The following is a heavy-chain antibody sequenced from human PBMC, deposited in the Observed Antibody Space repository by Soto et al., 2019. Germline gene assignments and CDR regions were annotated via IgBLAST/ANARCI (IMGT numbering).Heavy chain of an antibody. CDR3: AKDPNGDYLGAFDC. J-gene: IGHJ3*01. CDR1: GFTFGNYV. Sequence: QMLESGEGLVQPGGSLRLSCAASGFTFGNYVVTWVRQAPGRGLEWVSAISASGGGTFYADSVRGRFTISRDNYKNTLYLEMNSLRAEDTALYFCAKDPNGDYLGAFDCWGRGTMVIVSS. V-gene: IGHV3-23*01. CDR2: ISASGGGT. D-gene: IGHD4-17*01.